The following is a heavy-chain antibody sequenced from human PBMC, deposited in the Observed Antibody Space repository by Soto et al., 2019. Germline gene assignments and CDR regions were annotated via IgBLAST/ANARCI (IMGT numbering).Heavy chain of an antibody. D-gene: IGHD6-13*01. Sequence: GGSLSLSCAASGFTFSSYAMSWVRQAPGEGLEWVSAISGSGGSTYYADSVKGRFTISRDDSKNTLYLQMNSLRAEDTAVYYCAKPGYSSSWYEFDYWGQGTLVTVSS. V-gene: IGHV3-23*01. J-gene: IGHJ4*02. CDR2: ISGSGGST. CDR3: AKPGYSSSWYEFDY. CDR1: GFTFSSYA.